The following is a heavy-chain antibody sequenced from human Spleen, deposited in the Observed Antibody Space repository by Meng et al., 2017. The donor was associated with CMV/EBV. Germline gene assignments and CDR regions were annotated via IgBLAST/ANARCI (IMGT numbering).Heavy chain of an antibody. CDR1: SVSSSTVA. D-gene: IGHD3-10*01. Sequence: SVSSSTVAWHWIRQSPSRGLEWLGSTYYRSGWYNDYAVSVKSRITINPDTSKNQFSLHLDSVTPEDTAVYYCAGSAFFYVSWFDPWGQGTLVTVSS. CDR3: AGSAFFYVSWFDP. V-gene: IGHV6-1*01. CDR2: TYYRSGWYN. J-gene: IGHJ5*02.